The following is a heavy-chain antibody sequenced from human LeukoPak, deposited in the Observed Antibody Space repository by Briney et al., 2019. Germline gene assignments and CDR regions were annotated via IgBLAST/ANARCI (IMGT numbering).Heavy chain of an antibody. CDR1: GFTFSSCG. Sequence: GRSLRLSCAASGFTFSSCGMHWVRQAPGKGLEWVAVIWYDGSNKYYADSVKGRFTISRDNSKNTLYLQMNSLRAEDTAVYYCARDKEYCSSTSCYLSGWFDPWGQGTLVTVSS. D-gene: IGHD2-2*01. CDR2: IWYDGSNK. V-gene: IGHV3-33*01. CDR3: ARDKEYCSSTSCYLSGWFDP. J-gene: IGHJ5*02.